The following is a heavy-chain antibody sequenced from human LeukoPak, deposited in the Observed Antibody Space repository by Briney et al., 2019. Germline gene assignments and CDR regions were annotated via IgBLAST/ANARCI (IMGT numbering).Heavy chain of an antibody. CDR3: ARQPSLRVDYYYGMDV. J-gene: IGHJ6*02. D-gene: IGHD2-8*02. V-gene: IGHV4-39*01. CDR2: IYYTGNT. Sequence: SETLSLTCTVSGGSISSYYWGWVRQPPGKGLEWIGAIYYTGNTYFNPSLKSRLTISVDTSKNQFSLKLDSVTAADTAVYYCARQPSLRVDYYYGMDVWGQGTTVTVSS. CDR1: GGSISSYY.